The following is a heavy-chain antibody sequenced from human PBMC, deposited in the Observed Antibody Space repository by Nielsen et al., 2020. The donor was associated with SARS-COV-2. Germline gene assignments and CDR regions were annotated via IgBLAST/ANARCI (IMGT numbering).Heavy chain of an antibody. J-gene: IGHJ5*02. Sequence: ESLKISCTVSGGSISSSSYYWGWIRQPPGKGLEWIGSIYYSGSTYYNPSLKSRVTISVDTSKNQFSLKLSSVTAADTAVYYCARRITRYFDLFGPWGQGTLVTVSS. V-gene: IGHV4-39*01. D-gene: IGHD3-9*01. CDR3: ARRITRYFDLFGP. CDR1: GGSISSSSYY. CDR2: IYYSGST.